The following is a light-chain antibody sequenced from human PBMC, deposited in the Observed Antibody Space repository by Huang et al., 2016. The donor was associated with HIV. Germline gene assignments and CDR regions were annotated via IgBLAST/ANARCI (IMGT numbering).Light chain of an antibody. CDR1: QSVSSN. Sequence: EIVMMQSPATLSVSPGERATLSCRASQSVSSNLAWYQQKPGQAPRLLIYGASTRATGIPARFSGSGSGTEFTLTISSLQSQDFAIYYCQQYNNWPPRDVTFGPGTKVDIK. J-gene: IGKJ3*01. CDR3: QQYNNWPPRDVT. CDR2: GAS. V-gene: IGKV3-15*01.